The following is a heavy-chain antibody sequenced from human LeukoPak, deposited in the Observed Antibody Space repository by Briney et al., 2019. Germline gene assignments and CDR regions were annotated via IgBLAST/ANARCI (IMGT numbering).Heavy chain of an antibody. V-gene: IGHV1-69*04. CDR1: GGTFSSYA. CDR3: ARDNTLRYSSGWYTGYFQH. Sequence: ASVKVSCKASGGTFSSYATSWVRQAPGQGLEWMGRIIPILGIANYAQKFQGRVTITADKSTSTAYMELSSLRSEDTAVYYCARDNTLRYSSGWYTGYFQHWGQGTLVTVSS. CDR2: IIPILGIA. J-gene: IGHJ1*01. D-gene: IGHD6-19*01.